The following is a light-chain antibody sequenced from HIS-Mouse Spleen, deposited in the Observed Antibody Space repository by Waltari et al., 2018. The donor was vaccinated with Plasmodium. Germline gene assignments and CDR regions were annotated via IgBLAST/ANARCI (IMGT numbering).Light chain of an antibody. J-gene: IGKJ3*01. V-gene: IGKV3-15*01. CDR1: QSVSSN. CDR2: GAS. CDR3: QQYNNWSFT. Sequence: EIVMPQSPATLSVSPGERATLSCRASQSVSSNLAWYQQKPGQAPRPLIYGASTRATGIPARFSGSGSGTEFTLTISSLQSEDFAVYYCQQYNNWSFTFGPGTKVDIK.